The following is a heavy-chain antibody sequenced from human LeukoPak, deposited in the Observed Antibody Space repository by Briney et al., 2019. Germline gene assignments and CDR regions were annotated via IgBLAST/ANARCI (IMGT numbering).Heavy chain of an antibody. CDR1: GYTFTGYY. CDR2: INPNSGGT. Sequence: ASVKVSCKASGYTFTGYYMHWVRQAPGQGLEWMGRINPNSGGTNYAQKFQGRVTMTRDTSISTAYMELSRLRSDDTAVYYCASEAYDGVWGSLHYWGQGTLVTVSS. V-gene: IGHV1-2*06. CDR3: ASEAYDGVWGSLHY. D-gene: IGHD3-16*01. J-gene: IGHJ4*02.